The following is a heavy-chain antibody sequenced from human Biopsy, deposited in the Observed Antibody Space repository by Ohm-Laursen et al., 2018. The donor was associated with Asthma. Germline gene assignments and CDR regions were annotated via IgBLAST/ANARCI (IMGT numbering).Heavy chain of an antibody. CDR1: GVSISSTNW. V-gene: IGHV4-4*02. D-gene: IGHD4-17*01. J-gene: IGHJ4*02. CDR3: ANYGDGSS. Sequence: TLSLTWAVSGVSISSTNWWRWVRQPPGKGLEWIGEIYHSGSTNYNPSLQSRVSISEDKSKNQFSLKVRSATAADTAVYYCANYGDGSSWGQGTLVTVSS. CDR2: IYHSGST.